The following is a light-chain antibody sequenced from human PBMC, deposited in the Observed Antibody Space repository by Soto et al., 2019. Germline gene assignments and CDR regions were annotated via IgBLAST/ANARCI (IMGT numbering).Light chain of an antibody. CDR1: QDISNH. V-gene: IGKV1-16*02. J-gene: IGKJ4*01. CDR3: QQYHNYPVT. CDR2: HAS. Sequence: DIQMTQSPSSLSASVGDRVTITCRASQDISNHLAWFQQKPGKAPKSLIYHASSLQSGVPSNFSGSASGTHFTLIISSLQPEDCATYYCQQYHNYPVTFGGGTKVEI.